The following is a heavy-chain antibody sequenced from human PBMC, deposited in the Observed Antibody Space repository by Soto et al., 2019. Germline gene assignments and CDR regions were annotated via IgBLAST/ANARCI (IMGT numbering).Heavy chain of an antibody. CDR2: ISAYNGNT. CDR1: GYTFTSYG. Sequence: ASVKVSCKASGYTFTSYGISWVRQAPGQGLEWMGWISAYNGNTNYAQKLQGRVTMTTDTSTSTAYMELRSLRSDDTAVYYCASGSTTVTWFAAFDIWGQGTMVTVSS. J-gene: IGHJ3*02. D-gene: IGHD4-17*01. CDR3: ASGSTTVTWFAAFDI. V-gene: IGHV1-18*01.